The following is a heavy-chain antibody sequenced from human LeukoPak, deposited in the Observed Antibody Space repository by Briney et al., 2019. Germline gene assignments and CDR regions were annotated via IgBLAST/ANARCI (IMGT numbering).Heavy chain of an antibody. J-gene: IGHJ1*01. CDR2: INSDGSST. V-gene: IGHV3-74*01. Sequence: GGSLRLSCAASGFTFSSHWMYWVRQAPGKGLVWVSRINSDGSSTSYADSVRGRFSISRDNAKNTLFLQVNSLRAEDTAVYYCASPQSGDYGALYFQHWGQGTLVTVSS. CDR1: GFTFSSHW. D-gene: IGHD4-17*01. CDR3: ASPQSGDYGALYFQH.